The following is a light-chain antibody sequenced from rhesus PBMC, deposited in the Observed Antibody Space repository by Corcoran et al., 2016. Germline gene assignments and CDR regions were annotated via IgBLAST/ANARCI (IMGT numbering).Light chain of an antibody. V-gene: IGKV1-22*01. CDR3: QQSSNLWT. Sequence: DIQMTQSPSSLSASVGDTVTITCRASQSISSWLDWYQPKPGKAPKLLIFKASRLQSGVPSRFSGSGAGTDFPLTISSLQPEVVGVYYCQQSSNLWTFGQGTKVEIK. J-gene: IGKJ1*01. CDR1: QSISSW. CDR2: KAS.